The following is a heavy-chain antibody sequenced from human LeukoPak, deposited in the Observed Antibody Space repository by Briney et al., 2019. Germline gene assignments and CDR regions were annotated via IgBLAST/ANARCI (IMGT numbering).Heavy chain of an antibody. CDR3: ARSGMWFSTND. V-gene: IGHV1-46*01. D-gene: IGHD2-21*01. CDR1: GYTFTYYA. CDR2: INPSISSR. J-gene: IGHJ4*02. Sequence: ASVKVSCKASGYTFTYYAMHWVRQAPGQGLEWMGMINPSISSRTYAQKFQGRVTVTSDTSTSTVYMEVSSLRSEDTAIYYCARSGMWFSTNDWGQGTLVTVSS.